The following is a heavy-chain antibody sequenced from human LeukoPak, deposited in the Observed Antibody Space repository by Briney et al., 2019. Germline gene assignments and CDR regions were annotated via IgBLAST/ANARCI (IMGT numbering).Heavy chain of an antibody. CDR3: ARIRLDYSETRIDSFDI. J-gene: IGHJ3*02. CDR1: GIIVSSNY. D-gene: IGHD3-22*01. CDR2: IYSGGST. V-gene: IGHV3-53*04. Sequence: GGSLRLSCAASGIIVSSNYMSWVRQAPGKGLEWVSSIYSGGSTHYADSVKGRYTISRHNPNTLCLQMNSLKTEDTAVYYCARIRLDYSETRIDSFDIWGQGTMVTVSS.